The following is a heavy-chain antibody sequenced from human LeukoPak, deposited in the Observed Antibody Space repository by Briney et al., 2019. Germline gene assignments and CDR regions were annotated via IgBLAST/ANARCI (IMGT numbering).Heavy chain of an antibody. CDR1: GFTFSSYG. CDR2: IWYDGSNK. J-gene: IGHJ4*02. Sequence: GGSLRLSCAASGFTFSSYGMHWVRQAPGKGLEWGAVIWYDGSNKYYADSVKGRFTISRDNSKNTLYLQMNSLRAEDTAVYYCAREGIAVAAASLAFDYWGQGTLVTVSS. V-gene: IGHV3-33*01. D-gene: IGHD6-19*01. CDR3: AREGIAVAAASLAFDY.